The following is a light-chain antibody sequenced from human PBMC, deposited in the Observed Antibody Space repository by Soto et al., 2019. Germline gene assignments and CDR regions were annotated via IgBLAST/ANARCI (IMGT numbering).Light chain of an antibody. V-gene: IGLV1-47*01. CDR2: RNN. CDR3: AAWDDSLRGVV. CDR1: LSNIGSNF. J-gene: IGLJ2*01. Sequence: QCALTQPPLASGSTWQRVTISCSGSLSNIGSNFIYWYQQLPGSAPKLLINRNNERPSGVPDRFSGSKSGTSASLAISGLRSEDEADYHCAAWDDSLRGVVFGGGTK.